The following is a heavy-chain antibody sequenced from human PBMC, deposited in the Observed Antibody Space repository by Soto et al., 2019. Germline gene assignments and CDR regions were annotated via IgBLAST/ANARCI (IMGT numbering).Heavy chain of an antibody. CDR1: GGSIRSSSSY. J-gene: IGHJ4*02. D-gene: IGHD3-3*01. Sequence: SATLSLTCAVSGGSIRSSSSYWGWIRQPPGKGLEWIVSIHYTGSAYYNPSPKSRITLSVDTPKKQFSLTLSSVTAADTAGYYCARGAGILEWQTPLYYGEDWGRGTMVTVS. V-gene: IGHV4-39*01. CDR2: IHYTGSA. CDR3: ARGAGILEWQTPLYYGED.